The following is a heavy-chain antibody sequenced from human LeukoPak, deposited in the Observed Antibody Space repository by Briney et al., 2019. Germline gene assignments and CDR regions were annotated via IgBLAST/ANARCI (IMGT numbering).Heavy chain of an antibody. CDR2: ISYDGTNK. V-gene: IGHV3-30*04. CDR3: AKDLQGYCSGGSCRIIDY. J-gene: IGHJ4*02. D-gene: IGHD2-15*01. CDR1: GFTFSGSA. Sequence: GGSLRLSCAASGFTFSGSAMHWVRQAPGKGLEWVAVISYDGTNKYYADSVKGRFTISRDNSKKTLFLQMNSLRAEDTAVYYCAKDLQGYCSGGSCRIIDYWGQGTLVTVSS.